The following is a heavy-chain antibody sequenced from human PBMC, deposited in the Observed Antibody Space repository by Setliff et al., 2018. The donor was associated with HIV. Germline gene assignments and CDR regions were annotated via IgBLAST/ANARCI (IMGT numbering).Heavy chain of an antibody. CDR3: ARLPAGALFDY. CDR2: IYYDGTT. J-gene: IGHJ4*02. Sequence: SETLSLTCTVSGVSISSNRYYWGWIRQPPGKGLEWIGHIYYDGTTHYNASLKSRLTMSLDTSKNQFSLGLNSVTAADTAVYYCARLPAGALFDYWGQGTLVTVSS. D-gene: IGHD7-27*01. V-gene: IGHV4-39*01. CDR1: GVSISSNRYY.